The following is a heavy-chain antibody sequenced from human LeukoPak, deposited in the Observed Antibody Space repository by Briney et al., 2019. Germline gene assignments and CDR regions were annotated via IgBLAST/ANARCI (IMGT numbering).Heavy chain of an antibody. CDR1: GYSIINGYF. D-gene: IGHD6-6*01. Sequence: PSETLSLTCAVSGYSIINGYFWGWIRQPPGKGLEWIGSIYHSGSTYHNPSLKSRVTIPVDTSKNQFSLKVNSVTAADTAVYYCARLRDHSPSSPFDYWGQGTLVTVSS. CDR2: IYHSGST. J-gene: IGHJ4*02. V-gene: IGHV4-38-2*01. CDR3: ARLRDHSPSSPFDY.